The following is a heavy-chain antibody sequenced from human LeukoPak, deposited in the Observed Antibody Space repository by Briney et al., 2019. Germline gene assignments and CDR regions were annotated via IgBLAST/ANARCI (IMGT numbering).Heavy chain of an antibody. CDR2: INHSGNVN. D-gene: IGHD3-16*01. Sequence: GESLRLSCAASGFTFSSYWMNWARQAPGKGLEWVASINHSGNVNYYVDSVKGRFTISRDNAKNSLYLQMSNLRAEDTAVYFCARGGGLDVWGQGATVTVSS. CDR3: ARGGGLDV. CDR1: GFTFSSYW. V-gene: IGHV3-7*03. J-gene: IGHJ6*02.